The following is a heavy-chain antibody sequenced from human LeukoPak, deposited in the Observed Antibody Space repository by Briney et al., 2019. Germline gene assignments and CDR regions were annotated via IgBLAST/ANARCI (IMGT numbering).Heavy chain of an antibody. CDR3: AVGNSSSWYGYFDY. D-gene: IGHD6-13*01. V-gene: IGHV4-30-2*01. Sequence: PSQTLSLTCTVSGGSISSGGYYWSWIRQPPGKGLEWIGYIYHSGSTYYNPSLKSRVTISVDRSKNQFSLKLSSVTAADTAVYYCAVGNSSSWYGYFDYWGQGTLVTVSS. CDR2: IYHSGST. CDR1: GGSISSGGYY. J-gene: IGHJ4*02.